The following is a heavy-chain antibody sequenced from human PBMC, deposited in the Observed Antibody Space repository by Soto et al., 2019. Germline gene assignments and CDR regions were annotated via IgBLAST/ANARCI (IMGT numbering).Heavy chain of an antibody. CDR1: GFTFSSYT. Sequence: EVQLLESGGGLVQPGGSLRLSCTASGFTFSSYTMSWVRQAPGQGLEWVSAISGSGGSTFYAYSVTGRCAISRDNSKNSLFLRMTSLRADDTAVYCCAIERSIASSGFYAYFHYWGQGTLVTVSS. CDR2: ISGSGGST. V-gene: IGHV3-23*01. J-gene: IGHJ4*02. D-gene: IGHD3-22*01. CDR3: AIERSIASSGFYAYFHY.